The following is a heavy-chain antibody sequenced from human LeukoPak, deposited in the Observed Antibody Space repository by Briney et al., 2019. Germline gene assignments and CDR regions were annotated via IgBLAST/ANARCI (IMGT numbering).Heavy chain of an antibody. CDR1: GGSFSGYY. CDR2: INHSGST. J-gene: IGHJ4*02. D-gene: IGHD6-13*01. CDR3: AREVAAAGTADY. V-gene: IGHV4-34*01. Sequence: PSETLSLTCAVYGGSFSGYYWSWIRQPPGKGLEWIGEINHSGSTNYNPSLKSRVTISVDTSKNQFSLKLSSVTAADTAVYYCAREVAAAGTADYWGQGTLVTVSS.